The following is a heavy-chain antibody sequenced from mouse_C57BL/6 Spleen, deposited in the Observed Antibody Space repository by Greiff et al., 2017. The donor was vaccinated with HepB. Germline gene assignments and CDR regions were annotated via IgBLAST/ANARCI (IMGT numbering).Heavy chain of an antibody. CDR1: GYTFTDYN. Sequence: EVQLQQSGPELVKPGASVKIPCKASGYTFTDYNMDWVKQSHGKSLEWIGDINPNNGGTIYNQKFKGKATLTVDKSSSTAYMELRSLTSEDTAVYYLSRSRLLPYYAMDYWGQGTSVTVSS. CDR3: SRSRLLPYYAMDY. J-gene: IGHJ4*01. CDR2: INPNNGGT. D-gene: IGHD2-3*01. V-gene: IGHV1-18*01.